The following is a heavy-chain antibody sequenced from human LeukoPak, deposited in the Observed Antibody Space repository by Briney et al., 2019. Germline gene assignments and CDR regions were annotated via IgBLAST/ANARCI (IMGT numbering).Heavy chain of an antibody. V-gene: IGHV1-69*13. Sequence: SVKVSCKASGGTFSSYAISWVRQAPGQGLEWMGGIIPIFGTANYAQKFQGRATITEAETKRTAHMELSSLRSEASAVYYCAREAYCGGDCSKLGYWGQGTLVTVSS. CDR3: AREAYCGGDCSKLGY. D-gene: IGHD2-21*01. CDR2: IIPIFGTA. J-gene: IGHJ4*02. CDR1: GGTFSSYA.